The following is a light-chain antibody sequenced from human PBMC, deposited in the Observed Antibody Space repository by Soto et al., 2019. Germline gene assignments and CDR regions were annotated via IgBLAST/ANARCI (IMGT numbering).Light chain of an antibody. CDR3: QQLNSYPLT. Sequence: IQLTQSPSFLSASISDRVTITCRASQDISRSLKWYQQKPGKAPHHLISAASTLQSGVPSRFSGSGSGTEFTLTISSLQPEDFATYYCQQLNSYPLTFGGGTKVEIK. CDR1: QDISRS. J-gene: IGKJ4*01. CDR2: AAS. V-gene: IGKV1-9*01.